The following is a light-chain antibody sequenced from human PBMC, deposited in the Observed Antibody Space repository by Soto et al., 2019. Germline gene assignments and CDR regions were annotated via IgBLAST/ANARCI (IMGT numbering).Light chain of an antibody. Sequence: DIQMTQSPSSLSASVGDRVTITCQASQVINNYLNWYQQKPGKAPKLLIFDASILETGVPSKFSGSGSGADFSFTISSLQPEDIETYYCQQYENLQINFGKGTRLEIX. J-gene: IGKJ5*01. CDR1: QVINNY. CDR2: DAS. V-gene: IGKV1-33*01. CDR3: QQYENLQIN.